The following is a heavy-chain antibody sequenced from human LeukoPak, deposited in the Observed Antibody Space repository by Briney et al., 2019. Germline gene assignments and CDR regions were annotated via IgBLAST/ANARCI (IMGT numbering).Heavy chain of an antibody. D-gene: IGHD3-3*01. CDR1: GYTFTSYY. CDR2: INPSGGST. V-gene: IGHV1-46*01. J-gene: IGHJ5*02. CDR3: ARVSIPNYDFWSGSYQGWFDP. Sequence: ASVKVSCKASGYTFTSYYMHWVRQAPGQGLEWMGIINPSGGSTSYAQKFQGRVTMTRDTSTSTVYMELSSLRSEDTAVYYCARVSIPNYDFWSGSYQGWFDPWGQGTLVTVSS.